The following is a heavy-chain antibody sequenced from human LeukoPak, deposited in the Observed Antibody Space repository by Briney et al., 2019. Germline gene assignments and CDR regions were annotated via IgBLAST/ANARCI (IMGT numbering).Heavy chain of an antibody. D-gene: IGHD5-12*01. CDR3: ARAREDRGYAFDI. J-gene: IGHJ3*02. V-gene: IGHV4-61*02. CDR2: IYTSGST. Sequence: SQTLSLTCTVSGGSISSGSYYWSWIRQPAGKGLEWIGRIYTSGSTNYNPSLKSRVTISVDTSKNQFSLKLSSVTAADTAVYYCARAREDRGYAFDIWGQGTMVTVSS. CDR1: GGSISSGSYY.